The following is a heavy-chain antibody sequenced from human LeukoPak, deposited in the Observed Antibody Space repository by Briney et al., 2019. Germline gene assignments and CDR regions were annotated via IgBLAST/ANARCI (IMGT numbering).Heavy chain of an antibody. J-gene: IGHJ4*02. Sequence: AGGSLRLSCAASGFTFSDYTIHWDRQTPGKGLEWVSSISGARNYIYYADTVKGRFTISRDNAKNSLYLQMNSLRAEDTAVYYCAKDQRWESPHYLDSWGQGTLVTVSS. D-gene: IGHD1-26*01. CDR1: GFTFSDYT. CDR3: AKDQRWESPHYLDS. CDR2: ISGARNYI. V-gene: IGHV3-21*01.